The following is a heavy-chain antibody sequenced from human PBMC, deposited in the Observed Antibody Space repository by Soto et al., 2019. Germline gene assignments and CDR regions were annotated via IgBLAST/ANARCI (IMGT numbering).Heavy chain of an antibody. J-gene: IGHJ4*02. CDR1: GGSISSYY. D-gene: IGHD2-21*02. CDR3: AREVTARSFDY. V-gene: IGHV4-59*12. Sequence: PSETLSLTCTVSGGSISSYYWSWIRQPPGKGLEWIGHISYSGNTNYNPSLKSRVTISVDTSKSLFSLKLSSVTAADTAVYYCAREVTARSFDYWGQGTLVTVSS. CDR2: ISYSGNT.